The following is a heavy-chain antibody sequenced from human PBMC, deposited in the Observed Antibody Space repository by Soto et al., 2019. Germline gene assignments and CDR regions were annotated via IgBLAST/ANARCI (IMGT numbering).Heavy chain of an antibody. Sequence: HPGGSLRLSCAASGFTFSSYAMHWVRQAPGKGLEWVAVISYDGSNKYYADSVKGRFTISRDNSKNTLYLQMNSLRAEDTAVYYCARDRVESGYPEYFQHWGQGTLVTV. J-gene: IGHJ1*01. CDR2: ISYDGSNK. D-gene: IGHD3-22*01. V-gene: IGHV3-30*14. CDR3: ARDRVESGYPEYFQH. CDR1: GFTFSSYA.